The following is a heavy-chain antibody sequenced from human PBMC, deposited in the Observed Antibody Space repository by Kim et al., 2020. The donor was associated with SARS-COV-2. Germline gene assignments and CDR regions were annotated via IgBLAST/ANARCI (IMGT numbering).Heavy chain of an antibody. J-gene: IGHJ3*02. V-gene: IGHV3-33*01. Sequence: GGSLRLSCAASGFTFSSYGMHWVRQAPGKGLEWVAVIWYDGSNKYYADSVKGRFTISRDNSKNTLYLQMNSLRAEDTAVYYCARDPLFPTTMVRGVLDAFDIWGQGTMVTVSS. D-gene: IGHD3-10*01. CDR3: ARDPLFPTTMVRGVLDAFDI. CDR2: IWYDGSNK. CDR1: GFTFSSYG.